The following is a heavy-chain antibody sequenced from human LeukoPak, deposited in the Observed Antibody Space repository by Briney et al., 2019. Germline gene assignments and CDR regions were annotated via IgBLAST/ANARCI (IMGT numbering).Heavy chain of an antibody. CDR2: ISAYNGNT. D-gene: IGHD5-12*01. Sequence: GASVKVSCKASGYTFTSYGISWVRQAPGQGLEWMGWISAYNGNTNYAQELQGRVTMTTDTSTSTAYMELRSLRSDDTAVYYCARDWYGDGGYVFAYWGQGTLVTVSS. CDR1: GYTFTSYG. J-gene: IGHJ4*02. CDR3: ARDWYGDGGYVFAY. V-gene: IGHV1-18*04.